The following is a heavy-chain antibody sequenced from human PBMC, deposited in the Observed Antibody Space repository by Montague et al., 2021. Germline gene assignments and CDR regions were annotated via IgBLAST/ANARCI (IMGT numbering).Heavy chain of an antibody. V-gene: IGHV4-59*13. CDR3: ARDTTTDGFDI. CDR2: ISYSGRT. D-gene: IGHD1-1*01. Sequence: ETLSLTCTVSGGSISNYFWTWIRQPPGKGLEWIGFISYSGRTNFNPSFKSRVTISLDTSKNQFSLNLSSVTAADTAVYYCARDTTTDGFDIWGQGTMVTVSS. CDR1: GGSISNYF. J-gene: IGHJ3*02.